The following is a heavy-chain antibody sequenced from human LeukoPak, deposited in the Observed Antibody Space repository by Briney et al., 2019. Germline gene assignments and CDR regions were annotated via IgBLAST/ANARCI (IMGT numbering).Heavy chain of an antibody. V-gene: IGHV4-39*01. CDR2: IYFSGGT. D-gene: IGHD3-10*01. Sequence: SETLSLTCTVSGDSISSSNCYWGWIRQPPGKGLEWIGSIYFSGGTYYNASLKSRVTISVDTSKNQFSLKLSSVTAADTAVYYCARRDYYGSGRPFDYWGQGTLVTVSS. CDR1: GDSISSSNCY. CDR3: ARRDYYGSGRPFDY. J-gene: IGHJ4*02.